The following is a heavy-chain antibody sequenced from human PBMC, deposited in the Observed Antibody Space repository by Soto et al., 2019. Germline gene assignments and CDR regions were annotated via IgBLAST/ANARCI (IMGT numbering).Heavy chain of an antibody. Sequence: VASVKVSCKASGGTFSSYAISWVRQAPGQGLEWMGGIIPIFGTANYAQKFQGRVTITADESTSTAYMELSSLRSEDTAVYYCARYYYDSSGYYYDNWFDPWGQGTLVTVSS. CDR1: GGTFSSYA. CDR2: IIPIFGTA. V-gene: IGHV1-69*13. J-gene: IGHJ5*02. CDR3: ARYYYDSSGYYYDNWFDP. D-gene: IGHD3-22*01.